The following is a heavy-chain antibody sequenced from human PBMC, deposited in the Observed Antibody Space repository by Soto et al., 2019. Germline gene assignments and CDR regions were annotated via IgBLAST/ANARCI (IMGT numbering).Heavy chain of an antibody. CDR2: IYTSGST. V-gene: IGHV4-4*07. Sequence: LSLTCTVSGGSISSYYWSWIRQPAGKGLEWIGRIYTSGSTNYNPSLKSRVTMSVDTSKNQFSLKLSSVTAADKAVYYCERDGLEHYYGMDLWGQGTTVTVFS. D-gene: IGHD1-1*01. CDR1: GGSISSYY. J-gene: IGHJ6*02. CDR3: ERDGLEHYYGMDL.